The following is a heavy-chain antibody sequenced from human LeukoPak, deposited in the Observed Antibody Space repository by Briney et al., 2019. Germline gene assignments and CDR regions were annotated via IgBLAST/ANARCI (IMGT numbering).Heavy chain of an antibody. CDR1: GGSISSSSYY. CDR2: ISGGDGRT. CDR3: AKGAVGFVPGS. Sequence: PSETLSLTCIVSGGSISSSSYYWDWIRQAPGKGLEWVSVISGGDGRTYYADSVKGRFTISRDNSKNTLFLQMNSLRAEDTAVYYCAKGAVGFVPGSWGQGTLVTVSS. D-gene: IGHD2-8*01. V-gene: IGHV3-23*01. J-gene: IGHJ5*02.